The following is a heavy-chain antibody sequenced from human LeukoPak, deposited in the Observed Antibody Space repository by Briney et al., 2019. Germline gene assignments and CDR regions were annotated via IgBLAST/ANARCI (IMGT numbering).Heavy chain of an antibody. CDR3: AESTGYSYGYFDY. D-gene: IGHD5-18*01. CDR1: GFTFSSYA. CDR2: ISGSGGST. J-gene: IGHJ4*02. Sequence: LTGGSLRLPCAASGFTFSSYAMSWVRQAPGKGLEWVSAISGSGGSTYYPDSVKGRFTISRDNSKNTLYLQMNNLRAEDTAVYYCAESTGYSYGYFDYWGQGTLVTVSS. V-gene: IGHV3-23*01.